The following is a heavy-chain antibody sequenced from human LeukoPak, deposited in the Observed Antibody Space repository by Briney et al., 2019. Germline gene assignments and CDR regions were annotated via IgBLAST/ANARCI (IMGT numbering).Heavy chain of an antibody. CDR2: INHNGST. V-gene: IGHV4-34*08. CDR1: GFTVSSNY. J-gene: IGHJ6*02. CDR3: AGKDYYDSSGYYYLAGMDV. D-gene: IGHD3-22*01. Sequence: GSLRLSCAASGFTVSSNYMSWVRQPPGKGLEWIGEINHNGSTNYNPSLKSRVTISVDTSKNQFSLKLSSVTAADTAVYYCAGKDYYDSSGYYYLAGMDVWGQGTTVTVSS.